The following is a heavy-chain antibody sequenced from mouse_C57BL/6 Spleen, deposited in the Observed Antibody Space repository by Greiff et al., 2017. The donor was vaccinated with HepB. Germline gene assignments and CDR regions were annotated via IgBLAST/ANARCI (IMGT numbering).Heavy chain of an antibody. CDR2: IDPSDSYT. D-gene: IGHD2-1*01. V-gene: IGHV1-69*01. CDR1: GYTFTSYW. J-gene: IGHJ3*01. Sequence: QVQLQQPGAELVMPGASVKLSCKASGYTFTSYWMHWVKQRPGQGLEWIGEIDPSDSYTNYNQKFKGKSTLTVDKSSSTAYMQLSSLTSEDSAVYYCARGSGGNYCAYWGQGTLVTVSA. CDR3: ARGSGGNYCAY.